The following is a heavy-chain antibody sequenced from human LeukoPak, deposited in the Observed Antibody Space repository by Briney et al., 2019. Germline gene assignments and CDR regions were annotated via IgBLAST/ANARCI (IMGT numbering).Heavy chain of an antibody. D-gene: IGHD6-13*01. CDR1: GFTFTSSA. CDR3: AATIAADTVYYGMDV. Sequence: GASVKVSCKASGFTFTSSAMQWVRQARGQRLEWIGWIVVGSSNTNYAQKFRERVTITWDMSTSTAYMELSSLRSEDTAVYYCAATIAADTVYYGMDVWGQGTTVTVSS. V-gene: IGHV1-58*02. CDR2: IVVGSSNT. J-gene: IGHJ6*02.